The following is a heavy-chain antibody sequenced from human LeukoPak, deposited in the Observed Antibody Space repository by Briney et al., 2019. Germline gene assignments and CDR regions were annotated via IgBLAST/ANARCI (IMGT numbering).Heavy chain of an antibody. D-gene: IGHD2-15*01. J-gene: IGHJ4*02. CDR2: IQTDGSSI. CDR3: AREGVVVGRDFDY. CDR1: GFTFSNYW. V-gene: IGHV3-74*01. Sequence: GGSLRLSCVGSGFTFSNYWMHWVRRAPGKGLVWVSRIQTDGSSIDYADSVKGRFTISRDNAKNSLYLQMNSLRAEDTAFYYCAREGVVVGRDFDYWGQGTLVTVSS.